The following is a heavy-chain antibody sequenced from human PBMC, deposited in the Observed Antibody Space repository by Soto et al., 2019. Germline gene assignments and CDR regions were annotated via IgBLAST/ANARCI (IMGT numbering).Heavy chain of an antibody. Sequence: GGSLRLSCAASGFTFSSYSMNWVRQAPGKGLEWVSSISSSSSYIYYADSVKGRFTISRDNAKNSLYLQMNSLRAEDTAVYYCARDIVSTVSYAAYHYYYGMDVWGQGTTVTVSS. V-gene: IGHV3-21*01. CDR3: ARDIVSTVSYAAYHYYYGMDV. CDR2: ISSSSSYI. J-gene: IGHJ6*02. CDR1: GFTFSSYS. D-gene: IGHD2-2*01.